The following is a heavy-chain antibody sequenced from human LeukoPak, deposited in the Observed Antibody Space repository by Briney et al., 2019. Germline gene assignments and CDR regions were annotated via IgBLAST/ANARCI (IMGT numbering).Heavy chain of an antibody. V-gene: IGHV5-10-1*01. Sequence: GESLKISCKGSGYSFTSYWIGWVRQMPGKGLEWMGRIDPSDSYTNYWPSFQGHVTISADKSISTAYLQWSSLKASDTAMYYCASSPSSSGYSDYGYNYYWGQGTLVTVSS. CDR3: ASSPSSSGYSDYGYNYY. CDR1: GYSFTSYW. J-gene: IGHJ4*02. CDR2: IDPSDSYT. D-gene: IGHD5-12*01.